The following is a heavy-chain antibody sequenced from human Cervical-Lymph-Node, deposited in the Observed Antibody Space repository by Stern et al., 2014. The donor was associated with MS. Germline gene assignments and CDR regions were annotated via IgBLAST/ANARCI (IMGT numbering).Heavy chain of an antibody. CDR3: TTLDRSYPYYYYCMDV. D-gene: IGHD1-26*01. CDR2: VKSKTEGGAT. Sequence: EMQLVESGGGLVKPGGSLRLSCAASGLTFRNAWMPRIGQDQGKGVEWVGRVKSKTEGGATDYAAPVKGRFTISRDDSKNTLYLQMNSLKTEDTAVYYCTTLDRSYPYYYYCMDVWGQGTTVTVSS. J-gene: IGHJ6*02. V-gene: IGHV3-15*01. CDR1: GLTFRNAW.